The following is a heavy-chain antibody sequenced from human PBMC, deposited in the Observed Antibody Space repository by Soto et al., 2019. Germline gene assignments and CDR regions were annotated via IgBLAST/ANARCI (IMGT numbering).Heavy chain of an antibody. Sequence: SETLSLTCTVSGGSISSYYWSWIRQPPGKGLEWIGYIYYSGSTNYNPSLKSRVTISVDTSKNQFSLKLSSVTAADTAIYYCARVNDYYASKSFAPWGQGPLVPV. D-gene: IGHD3-10*01. CDR3: ARVNDYYASKSFAP. V-gene: IGHV4-59*01. CDR1: GGSISSYY. CDR2: IYYSGST. J-gene: IGHJ5*02.